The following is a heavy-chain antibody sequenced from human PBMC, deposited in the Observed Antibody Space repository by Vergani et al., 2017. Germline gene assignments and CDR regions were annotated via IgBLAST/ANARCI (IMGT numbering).Heavy chain of an antibody. CDR2: ISYDGSNK. V-gene: IGHV3-30-3*01. Sequence: VQLLESGGGVVQPGRSLRLSCAASGFTFSSYAMHWVRQAPGKGLEWVAVISYDGSNKYYADSVKGRFTISRDNSKNTLYLQMNSLRAEDTAVYYCAKDWAVGWGQGTLVTVSS. CDR3: AKDWAVG. D-gene: IGHD4-23*01. J-gene: IGHJ4*02. CDR1: GFTFSSYA.